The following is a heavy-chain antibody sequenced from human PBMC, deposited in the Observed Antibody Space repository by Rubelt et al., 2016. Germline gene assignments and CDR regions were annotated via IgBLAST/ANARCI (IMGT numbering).Heavy chain of an antibody. Sequence: GFTFSSYAMHWVRQAPGKGLEWVAFIRYDGTNKYYADSVKGRFTISRDNTKNSLYLQMNSLRVEDTAVYYCARNLNWFDLWGQGTLVTVSS. CDR2: IRYDGTNK. V-gene: IGHV3-33*01. CDR3: ARNLNWFDL. CDR1: GFTFSSYA. J-gene: IGHJ5*02.